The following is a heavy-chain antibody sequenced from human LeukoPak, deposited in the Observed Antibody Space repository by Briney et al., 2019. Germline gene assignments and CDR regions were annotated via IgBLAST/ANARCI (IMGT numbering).Heavy chain of an antibody. V-gene: IGHV4-61*02. J-gene: IGHJ4*02. D-gene: IGHD3-3*01. CDR1: GGSISSGSYY. CDR3: ASSDFWSGGTLDY. CDR2: IYTSGST. Sequence: SQTLSLTCTVSGGSISSGSYYWSWIRQPAGKGLEWIGRIYTSGSTNYNPTLKSRVTISVDTSKNQFSLKLSSVTAADTAVYYCASSDFWSGGTLDYWGQGTLVTVSS.